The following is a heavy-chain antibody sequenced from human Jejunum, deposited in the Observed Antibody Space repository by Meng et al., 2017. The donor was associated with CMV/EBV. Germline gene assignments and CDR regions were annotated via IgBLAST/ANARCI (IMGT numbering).Heavy chain of an antibody. CDR2: VYYDGGST. V-gene: IGHV4-59*01. D-gene: IGHD6-13*01. CDR1: SDF. CDR3: ARVPAELGSSSSSYYFDS. Sequence: SDFWTWIRQPPGKGLEWLGYVYYDGGSTNYNPSLKSRVTISVDSPENQFSLKLTSVTAADTAVYYCARVPAELGSSSSSYYFDSWGQGTLVTVSS. J-gene: IGHJ4*02.